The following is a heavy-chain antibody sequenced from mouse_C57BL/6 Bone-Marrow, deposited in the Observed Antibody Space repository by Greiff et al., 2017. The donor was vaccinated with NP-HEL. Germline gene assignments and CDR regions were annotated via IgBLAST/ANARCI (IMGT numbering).Heavy chain of an antibody. CDR1: GYAFSSYW. D-gene: IGHD1-1*01. V-gene: IGHV1-80*01. J-gene: IGHJ2*01. Sequence: VQLVESGAELVKPGASVKISCKASGYAFSSYWMNWVKQRPGKGLEWIGQIYPGDGDTNYNGKFKGKATLTADKSSSTAYMQLSSLTSEDSAVYFCARPSFITTVVGGYFDYWGQGTTLTVSS. CDR2: IYPGDGDT. CDR3: ARPSFITTVVGGYFDY.